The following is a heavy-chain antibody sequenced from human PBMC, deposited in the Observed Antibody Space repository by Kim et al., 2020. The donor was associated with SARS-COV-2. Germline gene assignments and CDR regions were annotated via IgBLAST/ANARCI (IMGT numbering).Heavy chain of an antibody. D-gene: IGHD3-10*01. CDR2: ISGSGGGT. Sequence: GGYLRLSCAASGFTFNSYAMSWVRQVPGKGLEWVSAISGSGGGTYYADSVKGRFTMSRDNSKNTLSLEMNSLRAEDTAVYYCAKDRGVYGYGSGSEHDFWGQGTLVTVS. J-gene: IGHJ4*02. CDR3: AKDRGVYGYGSGSEHDF. V-gene: IGHV3-23*01. CDR1: GFTFNSYA.